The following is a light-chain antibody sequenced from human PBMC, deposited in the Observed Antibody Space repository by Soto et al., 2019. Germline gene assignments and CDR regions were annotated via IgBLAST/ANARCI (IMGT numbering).Light chain of an antibody. J-gene: IGKJ4*01. V-gene: IGKV1-39*01. CDR2: AAS. CDR3: QRSYSTLFT. Sequence: DIRMTQSPSSLSASVGDRVTITCRTSQSISSYLNWYQQKPGKAPKLLIYAASSLQSGVPSRFSGSGSGTEFTLAISSLQPEDVATYYCQRSYSTLFTFRGGTKVEIK. CDR1: QSISSY.